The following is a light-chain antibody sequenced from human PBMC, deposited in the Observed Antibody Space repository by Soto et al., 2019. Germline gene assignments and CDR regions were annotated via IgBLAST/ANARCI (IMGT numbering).Light chain of an antibody. J-gene: IGLJ1*01. CDR3: VSYTSSTTYV. CDR2: AVA. Sequence: QSVLTQPASVSDSPGQSITISCTGTSSDVGGSNFVSWYQQHPGKPPKLIIYAVANRPSGVSNRFSGSKSGSTASLIISRLQTEDEADYYCVSYTSSTTYVFGTGTKVTDL. V-gene: IGLV2-14*03. CDR1: SSDVGGSNF.